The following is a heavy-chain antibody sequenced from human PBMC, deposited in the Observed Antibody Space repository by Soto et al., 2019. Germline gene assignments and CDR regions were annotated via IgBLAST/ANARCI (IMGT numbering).Heavy chain of an antibody. CDR2: INPNSGGT. Sequence: QVQLVQSGAEVKKPGASVKVSCKASGYTFSGYYIHWVRQAPGQGLEWMGWINPNSGGTKYAQKFQGRVTLTRDTSISTAYMELGRLRSDDTATYCCAPVGITGTAGLHFWGQGTLVTVSS. D-gene: IGHD1-7*01. V-gene: IGHV1-2*02. J-gene: IGHJ4*02. CDR3: APVGITGTAGLHF. CDR1: GYTFSGYY.